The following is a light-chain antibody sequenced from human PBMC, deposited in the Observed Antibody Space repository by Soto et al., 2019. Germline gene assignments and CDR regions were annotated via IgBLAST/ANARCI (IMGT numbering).Light chain of an antibody. V-gene: IGKV3-15*01. CDR1: QSVSGN. CDR3: QQYNNWPRT. CDR2: DAS. Sequence: EIVMTQSPATLSVSPGERATLSCRASQSVSGNLAWYQLKPGQAPRLLIYDASTRATGIPARFSGSGSGTEFTLTISSPQSEDFAVYYCQQYNNWPRTFGRGTKVEIK. J-gene: IGKJ1*01.